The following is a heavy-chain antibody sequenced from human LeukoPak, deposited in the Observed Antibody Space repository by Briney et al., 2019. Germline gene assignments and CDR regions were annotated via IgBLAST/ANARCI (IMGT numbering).Heavy chain of an antibody. CDR3: AREASIAVAGTDHDAFDI. J-gene: IGHJ3*02. D-gene: IGHD6-19*01. V-gene: IGHV3-23*01. CDR2: TSGGGGST. Sequence: GGSLRLSCAASGFTFSSYAMSWVRQSPGKGLEWFSATSGGGGSTYYADSVKGRFTISRDNSKNTLYLQMNSLRAEDTAVYYCAREASIAVAGTDHDAFDIWGQGTMVTVSS. CDR1: GFTFSSYA.